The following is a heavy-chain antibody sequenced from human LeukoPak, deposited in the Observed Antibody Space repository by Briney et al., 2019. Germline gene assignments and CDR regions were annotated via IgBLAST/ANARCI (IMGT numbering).Heavy chain of an antibody. J-gene: IGHJ4*02. D-gene: IGHD3-9*01. CDR3: ARGRHYDILTGYLNPYYFDY. V-gene: IGHV3-21*01. Sequence: GGSLRLSCAASGFTFSNYWMHWVRQAPGKGLEWVSSISSSSSYIYYADSVEGRFTISRDNAKNSLYLQMNSLRAEDTAVYYCARGRHYDILTGYLNPYYFDYWGQGTLVTVSS. CDR1: GFTFSNYW. CDR2: ISSSSSYI.